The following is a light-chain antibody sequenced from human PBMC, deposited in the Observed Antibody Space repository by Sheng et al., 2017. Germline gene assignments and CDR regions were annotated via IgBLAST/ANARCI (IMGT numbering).Light chain of an antibody. CDR2: EGS. J-gene: IGLJ1*01. CDR1: SSDVGSYNL. CDR3: SSYRSSSTLEV. Sequence: QSALTQPASVSGSPGQSITISCTGTSSDVGSYNLVSWYQQHPGKAPKLMIYEGSKRPSGVSNRFSGSKSGSTASLTISGLQAEDEADYYCSSYRSSSTLEVFGTGTKVTVL. V-gene: IGLV2-14*02.